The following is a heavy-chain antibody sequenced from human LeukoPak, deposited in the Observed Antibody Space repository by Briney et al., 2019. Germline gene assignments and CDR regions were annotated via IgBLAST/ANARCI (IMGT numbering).Heavy chain of an antibody. D-gene: IGHD1-26*01. V-gene: IGHV4-39*07. CDR3: AGDSGSYFDY. J-gene: IGHJ4*02. CDR2: IYYSGST. CDR1: GGSLSSSSYY. Sequence: SETLSLTCTVSGGSLSSSSYYWGWIRQPPAKGLEWIGSIYYSGSTYHNPSLKSRVTISVDTSKNQYSLKLSSVTAADTAAYYCAGDSGSYFDYWGQGTLVTVSS.